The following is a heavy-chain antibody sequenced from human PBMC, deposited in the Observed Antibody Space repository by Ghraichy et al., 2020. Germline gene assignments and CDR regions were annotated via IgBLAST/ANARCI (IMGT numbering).Heavy chain of an antibody. CDR3: ARDSGSYYYYYGMDV. D-gene: IGHD1-26*01. CDR1: GGSVSSGSYY. V-gene: IGHV4-61*01. J-gene: IGHJ6*02. CDR2: IYYSGST. Sequence: SETLSLTCTVSGGSVSSGSYYWSWIRQPPGKGLEWIGYIYYSGSTNYNPSLKSRVTISVDTSKNQFSLKLSSVTAADTAVYYCARDSGSYYYYYGMDVWGQGTTVTVSS.